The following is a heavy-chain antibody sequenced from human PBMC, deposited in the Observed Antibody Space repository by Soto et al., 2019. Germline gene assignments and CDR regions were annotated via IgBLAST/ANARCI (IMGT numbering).Heavy chain of an antibody. J-gene: IGHJ4*02. CDR2: IDPSDSYT. Sequence: PGESLKSSFKGSGYSFTSYWINWVRQMPGKVLEWMGRIDPSDSYTNFSPSFQGHVTISADKSISTAYLQWSSLKASDTAMYYCARRVGNYDTTGYYFESWGQGTQVTVSS. V-gene: IGHV5-10-1*01. CDR3: ARRVGNYDTTGYYFES. D-gene: IGHD3-22*01. CDR1: GYSFTSYW.